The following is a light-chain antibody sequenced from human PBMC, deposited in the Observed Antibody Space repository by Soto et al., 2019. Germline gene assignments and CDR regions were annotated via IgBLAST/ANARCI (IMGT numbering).Light chain of an antibody. J-gene: IGKJ2*01. V-gene: IGKV1-5*01. Sequence: DIQMTQSPSTLSASVGDRVTITCRASQSISSWLAWYQQKPGKAPKLLIYDASSLESVVPSSFSCSGSGTELTLTISSLQPDDVATYYCQQYNSYSPYTFGQGTKLEIK. CDR3: QQYNSYSPYT. CDR1: QSISSW. CDR2: DAS.